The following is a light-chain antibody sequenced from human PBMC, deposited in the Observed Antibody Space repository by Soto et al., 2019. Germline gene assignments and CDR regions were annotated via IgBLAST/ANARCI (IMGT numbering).Light chain of an antibody. CDR1: QSIRSN. J-gene: IGKJ4*01. CDR2: VAS. V-gene: IGKV3-15*01. CDR3: QQYINWSLT. Sequence: EIVMTQSPATLSVSPGERATLSCRASQSIRSNLAWYQQKPGQTPRLLIYVASTRATCIPARFTGSGSGTGFTLTISSLQAEDCASYDCQQYINWSLTFGGGTKVEIK.